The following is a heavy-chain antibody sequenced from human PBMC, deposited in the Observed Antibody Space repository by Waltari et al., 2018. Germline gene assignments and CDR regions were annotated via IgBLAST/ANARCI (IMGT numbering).Heavy chain of an antibody. CDR2: IYWNDDK. V-gene: IGHV2-5*01. J-gene: IGHJ4*02. CDR3: AHSFVVTPSSYFDY. D-gene: IGHD2-21*02. CDR1: GFSLSTSGVG. Sequence: QLTLKESGPTLVKPTQTLTLTCTFSGFSLSTSGVGVGWIRQPPGKALEWLALIYWNDDKRYSPSLKSRLTITKDTSKNQVVLTMTNMDPVDTATYYCAHSFVVTPSSYFDYWGQGTLVTVSS.